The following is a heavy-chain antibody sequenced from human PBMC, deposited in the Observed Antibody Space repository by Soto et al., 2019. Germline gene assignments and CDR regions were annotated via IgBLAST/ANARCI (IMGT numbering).Heavy chain of an antibody. D-gene: IGHD3-22*01. CDR3: VKDRDSNSWPSRDV. CDR1: GYTFTRNG. CDR2: ISPKSGSI. Sequence: ASVKVSCKTSGYTFTRNGISWVRQAPGQGLEWMGWISPKSGSIKYAQKFQGRVITTTDTSTSTAYMELRSLRSDDTAVYYCVKDRDSNSWPSRDVWGPGTTVTVSS. V-gene: IGHV1-18*01. J-gene: IGHJ6*02.